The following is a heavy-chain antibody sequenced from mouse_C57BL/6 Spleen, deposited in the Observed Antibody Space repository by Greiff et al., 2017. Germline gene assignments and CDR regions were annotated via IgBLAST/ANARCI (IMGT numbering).Heavy chain of an antibody. CDR1: GYTFTSYW. V-gene: IGHV1-69*01. CDR3: ACTSSDYYGSSAMDC. D-gene: IGHD1-1*01. CDR2: IDPSDSYT. Sequence: VQLQQPGAELVMPGASVKLSCKASGYTFTSYWMHWVKQRPGQGLEWIGEIDPSDSYTNYNQKFKGKSTLTVDKSSSTAYMQLSSLTSEDSAVYYCACTSSDYYGSSAMDCWGQGTSVTVSS. J-gene: IGHJ4*01.